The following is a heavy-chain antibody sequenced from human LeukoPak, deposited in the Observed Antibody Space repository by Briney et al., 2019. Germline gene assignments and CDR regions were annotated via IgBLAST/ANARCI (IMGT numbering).Heavy chain of an antibody. D-gene: IGHD1/OR15-1a*01. CDR3: ATSESQTKFDY. CDR2: VYPGDSDT. CDR1: GYIFTSYW. V-gene: IGHV5-51*01. J-gene: IGHJ4*02. Sequence: GESLKISCKGSGYIFTSYWIGWVRQMPGKGLEWMGIVYPGDSDTRYSPSFQGQVTISADKSINTAYLQWNSLKASDSAMYYCATSESQTKFDYWGQGILVTVSS.